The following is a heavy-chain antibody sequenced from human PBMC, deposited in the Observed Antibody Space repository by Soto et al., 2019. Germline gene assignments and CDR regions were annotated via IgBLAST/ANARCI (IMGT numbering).Heavy chain of an antibody. Sequence: EVQLVESGGGLVQPGGSLRLSCAASGFTVSSNYMSWVRQAPGKGLEWVSVIYSGGSTYYADSVKGRFTISRDNSKNTLYLQMNSLRAEDTAVYYCASPLGVGRWYFDLWGRGTLVTVSS. J-gene: IGHJ2*01. D-gene: IGHD2-15*01. CDR1: GFTVSSNY. CDR3: ASPLGVGRWYFDL. CDR2: IYSGGST. V-gene: IGHV3-66*01.